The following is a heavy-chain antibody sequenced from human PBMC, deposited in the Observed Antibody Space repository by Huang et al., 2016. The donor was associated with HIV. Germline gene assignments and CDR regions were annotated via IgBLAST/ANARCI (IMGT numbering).Heavy chain of an antibody. J-gene: IGHJ5*02. Sequence: QVQLVQSGSEFKKPGASGRVSCKASGYSFSDYAVNWVRQAPGQGLEWRGLINTKTGNATYVQGFRGRFVFSLDTSVKTAYLHISSLKTEDAAVYYCARDARELRDYLVRFNWFAPWGQGTLVTVSS. D-gene: IGHD1-7*01. V-gene: IGHV7-4-1*02. CDR2: INTKTGNA. CDR3: ARDARELRDYLVRFNWFAP. CDR1: GYSFSDYA.